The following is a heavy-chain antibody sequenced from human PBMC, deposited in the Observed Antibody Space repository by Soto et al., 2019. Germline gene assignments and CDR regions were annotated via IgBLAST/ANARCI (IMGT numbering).Heavy chain of an antibody. D-gene: IGHD3-22*01. CDR1: GGSFSGYY. J-gene: IGHJ4*02. Sequence: LSLTCAVYGGSFSGYYWSWIRQPPGKGLEWIGEINHSGSTNYNPSLKSRVTISVDTSKNQFSLKLSSVTAADTAVYYCARGPLWYYYDSSGYYYWGQGTLVTVSS. CDR2: INHSGST. V-gene: IGHV4-34*01. CDR3: ARGPLWYYYDSSGYYY.